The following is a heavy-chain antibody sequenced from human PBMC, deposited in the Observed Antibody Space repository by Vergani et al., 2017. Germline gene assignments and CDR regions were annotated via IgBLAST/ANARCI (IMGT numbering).Heavy chain of an antibody. J-gene: IGHJ6*02. V-gene: IGHV4-4*02. D-gene: IGHD6-13*01. CDR1: GGSISSSNW. CDR2: IYHSGST. CDR3: ARDRRGPMIAAAGRRSYYYYGMDV. Sequence: QVQLQEWGAGLLKTSETLSLTCAVSGGSISSSNWWSWVRQPPGKGLEWIGEIYHSGSTNYNPSLKSRVTISVDKSKNQFSLKLSSVTAADTAVYYCARDRRGPMIAAAGRRSYYYYGMDVWGQGP.